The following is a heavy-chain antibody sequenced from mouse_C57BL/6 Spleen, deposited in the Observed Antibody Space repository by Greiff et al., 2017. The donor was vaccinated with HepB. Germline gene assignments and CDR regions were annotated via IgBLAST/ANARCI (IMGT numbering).Heavy chain of an antibody. CDR1: GFSLTSYG. CDR2: IWSGGST. Sequence: VKLQESGPGLVQPSQSLSITCTVSGFSLTSYGVHWVRQSPGKGLEWLGVIWSGGSTDYNAAFISRLSISKDNSKSQVFFKMNSLQADDTAIYYCARKGEWDYYYAMDYWGQGTSVTVSS. D-gene: IGHD4-1*01. V-gene: IGHV2-2*01. CDR3: ARKGEWDYYYAMDY. J-gene: IGHJ4*01.